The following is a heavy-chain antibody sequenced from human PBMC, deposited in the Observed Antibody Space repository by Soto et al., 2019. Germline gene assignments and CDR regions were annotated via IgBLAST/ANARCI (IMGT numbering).Heavy chain of an antibody. J-gene: IGHJ4*02. D-gene: IGHD3-10*01. V-gene: IGHV3-33*01. CDR3: ARDLFPGTLDY. Sequence: GGSLRLSCAASGFTFSSYGMHWVRQAPGKGLEWVAVIWYDGSNKYYADSVKGRFTISRDNSKNTLYLQMNSLRAEDTAVYYCARDLFPGTLDYWGQGTLVTVSS. CDR2: IWYDGSNK. CDR1: GFTFSSYG.